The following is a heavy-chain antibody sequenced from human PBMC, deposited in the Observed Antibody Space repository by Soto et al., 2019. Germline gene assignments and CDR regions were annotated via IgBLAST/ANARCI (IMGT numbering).Heavy chain of an antibody. CDR1: GFTFSSYG. J-gene: IGHJ4*02. Sequence: QVQLVESGGGVVQPGRSLRLSCAASGFTFSSYGMHWVRQAPGKGLKWVAVISYDGSNKYYADSVKGRFTISRDNSKNTLYLQMNSLRAEDTAVYYCATSNIAAAGTSLDYWGQGTLVTVSS. CDR3: ATSNIAAAGTSLDY. CDR2: ISYDGSNK. V-gene: IGHV3-30*03. D-gene: IGHD6-13*01.